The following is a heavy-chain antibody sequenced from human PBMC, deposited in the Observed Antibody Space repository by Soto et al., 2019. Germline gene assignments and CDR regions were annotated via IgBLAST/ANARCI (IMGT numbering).Heavy chain of an antibody. CDR2: ITGSGSDT. D-gene: IGHD3-9*01. Sequence: GGSLRLSCAASGFTFYKYAMGWVRQAPGKGLEWVSAITGSGSDTYYVDSVKGRFTISRDNSENTLYLQMNSLRAEDTAVYYCASLSYYVLLTGYYFGFWGQGTLVTVSS. J-gene: IGHJ4*02. CDR3: ASLSYYVLLTGYYFGF. V-gene: IGHV3-23*01. CDR1: GFTFYKYA.